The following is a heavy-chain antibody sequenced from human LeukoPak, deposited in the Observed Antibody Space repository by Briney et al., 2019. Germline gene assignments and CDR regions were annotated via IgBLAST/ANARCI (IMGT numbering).Heavy chain of an antibody. Sequence: GASVKVPCNSTGYTFSRYDINWVRQATGQGLEWMGWMNPNSGNTAYAQNFRGRVTMTRDTSITTAYMELNSLRSEDTAVYYCARVHSSCKDWGQGTLVTVSS. CDR2: MNPNSGNT. J-gene: IGHJ4*02. V-gene: IGHV1-8*01. D-gene: IGHD2-15*01. CDR3: ARVHSSCKD. CDR1: GYTFSRYD.